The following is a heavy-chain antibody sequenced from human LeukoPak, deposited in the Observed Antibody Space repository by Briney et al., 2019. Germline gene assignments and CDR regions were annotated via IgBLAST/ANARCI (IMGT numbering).Heavy chain of an antibody. D-gene: IGHD3-22*01. CDR2: ISYDGSNK. J-gene: IGHJ3*02. V-gene: IGHV3-30*04. CDR1: GFTFSSYA. CDR3: AKDPYYYDSSGYYFTGAFDI. Sequence: GRSLRLSCAASGFTFSSYAMHWVRQAPGKGLEWVAVISYDGSNKYYADSVKGRFTISRDNSKNTLYLQMNSLRAEDTAVYYCAKDPYYYDSSGYYFTGAFDIWGQGTMVTVSS.